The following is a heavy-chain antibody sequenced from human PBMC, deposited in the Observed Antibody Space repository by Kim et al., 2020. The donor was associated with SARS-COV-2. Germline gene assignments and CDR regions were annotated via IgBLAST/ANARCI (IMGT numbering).Heavy chain of an antibody. CDR3: ATSLVYYGMDV. J-gene: IGHJ6*01. D-gene: IGHD2-2*01. CDR2: NK. V-gene: IGHV3-33*01. Sequence: NKYYAESVKGRFTISRDNSKNTLYLQMNSLRAEDTAVYYCATSLVYYGMDVWGQGTTVTVSS.